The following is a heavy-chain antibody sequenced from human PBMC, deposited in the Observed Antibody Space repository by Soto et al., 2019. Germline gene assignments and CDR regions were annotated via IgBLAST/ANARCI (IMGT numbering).Heavy chain of an antibody. CDR2: IYYSGST. J-gene: IGHJ4*02. CDR3: ARQLSSSWSYYFDY. Sequence: SQTLSLTCTVSGGSISSSSYYWGWIRQPPGKGLEWIGSIYYSGSTYYNPSLKSRVTISVDTSKNQFSLKLSSVTAADTAVYYCARQLSSSWSYYFDYWGQGTLVTVSS. CDR1: GGSISSSSYY. D-gene: IGHD6-13*01. V-gene: IGHV4-39*01.